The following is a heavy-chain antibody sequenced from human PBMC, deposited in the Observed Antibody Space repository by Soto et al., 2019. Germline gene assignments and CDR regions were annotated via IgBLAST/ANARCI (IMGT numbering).Heavy chain of an antibody. CDR2: IKPDGSEK. J-gene: IGHJ4*02. D-gene: IGHD6-6*01. CDR3: ARDEARTLGY. CDR1: GFTFNSYW. Sequence: EVQLVESGGGLVQPGGSLRLSCAAYGFTFNSYWMSWVRQAPGKGLEWVANIKPDGSEKYYVDSVRGRFTISRDNVENSLNLQMNSLRAEDAALYYCARDEARTLGYWGQGTLVTVSS. V-gene: IGHV3-7*01.